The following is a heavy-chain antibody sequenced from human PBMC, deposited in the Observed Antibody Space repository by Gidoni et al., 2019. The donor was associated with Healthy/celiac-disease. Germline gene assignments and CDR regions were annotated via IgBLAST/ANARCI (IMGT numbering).Heavy chain of an antibody. CDR1: GFTFSSYA. V-gene: IGHV3-23*04. D-gene: IGHD3-10*01. CDR2: ISGSGGST. Sequence: ELQLVESGGGLIQPGGSLRLSCTASGFTFSSYALSWVRQAPGKGLEWFSAISGSGGSTYYADSVKGRFTISRDNAKNTLYLQMNSLRAEDTAVYYCAKPPDGPLWFGELSEGVGYYYGMDVWGQGTTVTVSS. J-gene: IGHJ6*02. CDR3: AKPPDGPLWFGELSEGVGYYYGMDV.